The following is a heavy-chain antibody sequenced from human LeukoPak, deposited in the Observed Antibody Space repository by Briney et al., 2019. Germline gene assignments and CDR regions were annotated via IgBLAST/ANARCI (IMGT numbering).Heavy chain of an antibody. Sequence: ASVKVSCKASGYTFTGYYMHWVRQAPGQGLEWMGGIIPIFGTANYAQKFQGRVTITADESTSTAYMELSSLRSEDTAVYYCARDEGRDGYSAFDYWGQGTLVTVSS. CDR3: ARDEGRDGYSAFDY. CDR1: GYTFTGYY. D-gene: IGHD5-24*01. J-gene: IGHJ4*02. V-gene: IGHV1-69*13. CDR2: IIPIFGTA.